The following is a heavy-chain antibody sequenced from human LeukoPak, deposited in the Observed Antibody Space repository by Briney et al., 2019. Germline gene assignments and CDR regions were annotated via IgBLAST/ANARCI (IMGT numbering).Heavy chain of an antibody. CDR1: GYSFTSYW. J-gene: IGHJ4*02. CDR3: ARGNNYRNRLPGDY. Sequence: GESLKISCKGSGYSFTSYWIGWVRQATGQGLEWLGWVSPNNGNTGYAQKFQDRVIITTDVPRSTAYLHLSSLRSDDTAVFYCARGNNYRNRLPGDYWGQGTLVTVSS. CDR2: VSPNNGNT. V-gene: IGHV1-8*03. D-gene: IGHD5-24*01.